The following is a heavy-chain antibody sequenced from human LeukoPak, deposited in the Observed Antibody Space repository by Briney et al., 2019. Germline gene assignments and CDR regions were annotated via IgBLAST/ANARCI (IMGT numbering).Heavy chain of an antibody. V-gene: IGHV1-2*02. Sequence: ASVRVSCTASGYTCTAYYMHWGRQAPGQGLEWMGWINPNSGGTNYAQKFQGRVTMTRDKSISTADMELSRLRSDDKAEYYCARRTGGMDVWGQGTTVTVSS. D-gene: IGHD1-14*01. J-gene: IGHJ6*02. CDR3: ARRTGGMDV. CDR2: INPNSGGT. CDR1: GYTCTAYY.